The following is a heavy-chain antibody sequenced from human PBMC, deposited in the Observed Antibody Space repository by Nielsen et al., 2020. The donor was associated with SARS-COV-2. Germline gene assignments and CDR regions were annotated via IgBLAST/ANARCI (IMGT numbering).Heavy chain of an antibody. V-gene: IGHV3-30*18. J-gene: IGHJ4*02. D-gene: IGHD5-12*01. CDR1: GFTFSSYG. CDR2: ISYDGSNK. CDR3: AKDGEGGWLLWY. Sequence: GESLKISCAASGFTFSSYGMHWVRQAPGKGLEWVAVISYDGSNKYYADSVKGRFTISRDNSKNTLYLQMNSLRAEDTAVYYCAKDGEGGWLLWYWGQGTLVTVSS.